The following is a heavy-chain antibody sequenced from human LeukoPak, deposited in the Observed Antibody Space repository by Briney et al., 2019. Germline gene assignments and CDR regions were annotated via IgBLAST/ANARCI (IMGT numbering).Heavy chain of an antibody. CDR2: IKQDGSEK. Sequence: PGGSLRLSCAASGFTFSSYWMSWVRQAPGKGLEWVANIKQDGSEKYYVDSVKGRFTISRDNAKNSLYLQMNSLRAEDAAVYYCARDLSYDSSGYGSDYWGQGTLVTVSS. CDR3: ARDLSYDSSGYGSDY. J-gene: IGHJ4*02. CDR1: GFTFSSYW. V-gene: IGHV3-7*01. D-gene: IGHD3-22*01.